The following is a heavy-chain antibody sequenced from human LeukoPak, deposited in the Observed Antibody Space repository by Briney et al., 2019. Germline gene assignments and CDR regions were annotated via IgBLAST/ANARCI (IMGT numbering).Heavy chain of an antibody. CDR2: INHSGST. D-gene: IGHD2-21*02. J-gene: IGHJ4*02. CDR1: GGSFSGYY. Sequence: SETLSLTCAVYGGSFSGYYWSWIRQPPGKGLEWIGEINHSGSTNYNPSLKSRVTISVDTSKNQSSLKLSSVTAADTAVYYCARVPLPYCGGDCYSRGWGYWGQGTLVTVSS. CDR3: ARVPLPYCGGDCYSRGWGY. V-gene: IGHV4-34*01.